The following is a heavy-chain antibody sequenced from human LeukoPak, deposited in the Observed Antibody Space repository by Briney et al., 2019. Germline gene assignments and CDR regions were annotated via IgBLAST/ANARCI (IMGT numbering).Heavy chain of an antibody. D-gene: IGHD3-3*01. CDR1: GFTFSSYG. J-gene: IGHJ4*02. CDR2: IRYDGSNK. Sequence: GGSLRLSCAASGFTFSSYGMHWVRQAPGKGLEWVAFIRYDGSNKYYADSVKGRFTISRDNSKNTLYLQMNSLRAEDTAVDYCAKTSSHYDFWSGLFDYGGQGTLVTVSS. CDR3: AKTSSHYDFWSGLFDY. V-gene: IGHV3-30*02.